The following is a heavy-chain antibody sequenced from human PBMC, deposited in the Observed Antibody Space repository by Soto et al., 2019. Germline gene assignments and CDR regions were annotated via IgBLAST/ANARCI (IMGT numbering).Heavy chain of an antibody. D-gene: IGHD3-3*01. J-gene: IGHJ6*03. V-gene: IGHV3-23*01. CDR1: GFTCRSFA. Sequence: GVSLRLSCAASGFTCRSFAISWVRQAPGKGLEWVSAISGSGGSTYYADSVKGRFTISRDNSKNTLYLQMNSLRAEDTAVYYCAKGPYDFWSGYPMDVWGKGTTVTVSS. CDR3: AKGPYDFWSGYPMDV. CDR2: ISGSGGST.